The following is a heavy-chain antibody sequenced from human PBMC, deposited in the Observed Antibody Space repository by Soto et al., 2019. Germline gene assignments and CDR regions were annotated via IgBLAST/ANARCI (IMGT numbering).Heavy chain of an antibody. CDR2: IIPLYGTA. V-gene: IGHV1-69*06. CDR3: ATGWPVGDSGLPNGN. D-gene: IGHD4-17*01. J-gene: IGHJ4*02. CDR1: GGTLSNFA. Sequence: QVQLVQSGAEVKKPGSSVKVSCRASGGTLSNFAFSWVRQAPGQGLEWMGGIIPLYGTANYGQKFRGRVTITADKSTSTAYVEVSSLGSEDTAVYYCATGWPVGDSGLPNGNWGQGTQVTVSS.